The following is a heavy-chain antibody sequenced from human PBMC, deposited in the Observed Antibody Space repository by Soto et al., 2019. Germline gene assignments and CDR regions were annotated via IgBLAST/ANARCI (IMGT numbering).Heavy chain of an antibody. CDR2: INAGNGNT. Sequence: ASVNVSCKASGYTFTSYAMHWVRQAPGQRLEWMGWINAGNGNTKYSQKFQGRVTITRDTSASTAYMELSSLRSEDTAVYYCARDYGFFDYWSGENWFDPWGQGTLVTVSS. CDR1: GYTFTSYA. D-gene: IGHD3-3*01. V-gene: IGHV1-3*01. CDR3: ARDYGFFDYWSGENWFDP. J-gene: IGHJ5*02.